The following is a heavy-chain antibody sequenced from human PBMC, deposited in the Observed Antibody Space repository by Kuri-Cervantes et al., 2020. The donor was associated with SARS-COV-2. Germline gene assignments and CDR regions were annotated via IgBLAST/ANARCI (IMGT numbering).Heavy chain of an antibody. Sequence: GESLKISCAASGFMFSSYWMHWVRQAPGKGLVWVSRINSDGSSTSYADSVKGRFTISRDNAKNTLYLQMNSLRAEDTAVYYCVTQGTIYYYDTLWGQGTLVTVSS. J-gene: IGHJ4*02. CDR3: VTQGTIYYYDTL. D-gene: IGHD3-22*01. CDR2: INSDGSST. V-gene: IGHV3-74*01. CDR1: GFMFSSYW.